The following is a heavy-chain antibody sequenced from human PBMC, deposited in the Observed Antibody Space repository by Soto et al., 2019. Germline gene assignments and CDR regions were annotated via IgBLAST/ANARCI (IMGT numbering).Heavy chain of an antibody. CDR3: AKVTKVVTPPX. CDR2: ISGSGGST. Sequence: GGSLRLSCAASGFTFSSYAMSWVRQAPGKGLEWVSAISGSGGSTYYAESVKGRFTISRDNSKNTLYLQMNSLIAEDTAVYYCAKVTKVVTPPXWGQGTLVTVSX. J-gene: IGHJ5*02. V-gene: IGHV3-23*01. CDR1: GFTFSSYA. D-gene: IGHD3-10*01.